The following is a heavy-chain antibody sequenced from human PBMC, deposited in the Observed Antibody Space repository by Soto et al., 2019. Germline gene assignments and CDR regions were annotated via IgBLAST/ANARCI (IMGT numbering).Heavy chain of an antibody. D-gene: IGHD3-3*01. Sequence: GGSLRLSCAASGFTFSSYWMHWVRQPPGKGLGWVSRINSDGSSTSYADSVKGRFTISRDNAKNTLYLQMNSLKAEDTAAYYCARGHAYYDFWSGYLNFDYWGQGTLVTVSS. CDR1: GFTFSSYW. CDR2: INSDGSST. J-gene: IGHJ4*02. CDR3: ARGHAYYDFWSGYLNFDY. V-gene: IGHV3-74*01.